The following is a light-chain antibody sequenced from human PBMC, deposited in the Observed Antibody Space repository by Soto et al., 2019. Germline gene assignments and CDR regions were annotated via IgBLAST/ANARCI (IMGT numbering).Light chain of an antibody. Sequence: DIQMTQSPSSLSTSVGDRVTITCRASQGISNYLAWYQQKPGKVPALLIYAASTLQSGVPSRFSGSLSGTDFTLTISSLQPEDVATYYCQKYNSAPWTFGQGTKVEIK. V-gene: IGKV1-27*01. CDR3: QKYNSAPWT. CDR2: AAS. J-gene: IGKJ1*01. CDR1: QGISNY.